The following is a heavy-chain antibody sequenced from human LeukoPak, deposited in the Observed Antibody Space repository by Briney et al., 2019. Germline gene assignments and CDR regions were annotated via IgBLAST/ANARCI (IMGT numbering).Heavy chain of an antibody. CDR2: IYGTVTT. CDR3: AREARYYDILTGYHNYSGVDV. Sequence: GGSLRLSCAGSGFTVSKDYMTWVRQAPGKGLECVSAIYGTVTTYYADSVKGRFTISRDSSSNTLHLQMNSLRAEDTAVYYCAREARYYDILTGYHNYSGVDVWGHGTTVIVSS. J-gene: IGHJ6*02. CDR1: GFTVSKDY. D-gene: IGHD3-9*01. V-gene: IGHV3-66*01.